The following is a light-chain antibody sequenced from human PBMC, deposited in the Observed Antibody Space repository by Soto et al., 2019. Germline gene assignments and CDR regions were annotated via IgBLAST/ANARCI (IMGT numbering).Light chain of an antibody. CDR2: GGS. CDR3: QQYNNWPRT. V-gene: IGKV3-20*01. J-gene: IGKJ1*01. Sequence: EIVLTQSPGTLSLSPGERATLSCRASQSLTNSRLAWYQQKPGQAPKVLIYGGSNRATGIPDRFSGSGSGTDFTLTISRLEPEDFAVYYCQQYNNWPRTFGQGTKVEIK. CDR1: QSLTNSR.